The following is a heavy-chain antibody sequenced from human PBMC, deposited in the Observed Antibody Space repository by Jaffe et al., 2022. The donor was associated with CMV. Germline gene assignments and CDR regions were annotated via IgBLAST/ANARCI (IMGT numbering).Heavy chain of an antibody. Sequence: QLQLQESGPGLVKPSETLSLTCTVSGGSISSSSYYWGWIRQPPGKGLEWIGSIYYSGSTYYNPSLKSRVTISVDTSKNQFSLKLSSVTAADTAVYYCATDPLKSYYYYGMDVWGQGTTVTVSS. V-gene: IGHV4-39*02. J-gene: IGHJ6*02. CDR1: GGSISSSSYY. CDR3: ATDPLKSYYYYGMDV. CDR2: IYYSGST.